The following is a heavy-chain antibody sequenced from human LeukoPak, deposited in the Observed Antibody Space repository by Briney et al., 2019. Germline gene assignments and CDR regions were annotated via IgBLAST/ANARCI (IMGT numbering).Heavy chain of an antibody. V-gene: IGHV3-48*03. CDR2: ISSSGILI. CDR1: GFTFSNYE. CDR3: ARDRVGGTGVEGTR. Sequence: PGGSLRLSCAASGFTFSNYEMNWVRQAPGKGLEWVSFISSSGILIYYADSVKGRFTISRDNAKNSLYLQMNSLRAEDTAVYYCARDRVGGTGVEGTRWGQGTLVTVSS. J-gene: IGHJ4*02. D-gene: IGHD1-7*01.